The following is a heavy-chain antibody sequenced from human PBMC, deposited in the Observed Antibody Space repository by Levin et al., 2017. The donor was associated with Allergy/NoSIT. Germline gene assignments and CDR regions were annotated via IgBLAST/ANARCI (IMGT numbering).Heavy chain of an antibody. CDR2: IKQDGSEK. CDR1: GFTFSTYW. CDR3: ARGDVYVKPRGWVGP. Sequence: LSLTCAASGFTFSTYWMNWVRQAPGKGLEWVANIKQDGSEKYYVDSVKGRFTISRDNAKNSLYLQMNSLRAEDTAVYYCARGDVYVKPRGWVGPWGQGTLVIVSS. D-gene: IGHD5-24*01. J-gene: IGHJ5*02. V-gene: IGHV3-7*01.